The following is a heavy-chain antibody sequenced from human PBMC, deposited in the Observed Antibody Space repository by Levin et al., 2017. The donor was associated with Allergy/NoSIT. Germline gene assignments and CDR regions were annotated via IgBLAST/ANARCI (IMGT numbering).Heavy chain of an antibody. V-gene: IGHV3-9*01. CDR3: ARGNIGLPDAFDR. Sequence: GGSLRLSCAASGFTFDDYAMHWVRQAPGKGLEWVSGISWNSGSIGYADSVKGRFTISRDNAKNSLYLQMNSLRTEDTALYYCARGNIGLPDAFDRWGQGTMVIVSS. D-gene: IGHD3-10*01. J-gene: IGHJ3*02. CDR1: GFTFDDYA. CDR2: ISWNSGSI.